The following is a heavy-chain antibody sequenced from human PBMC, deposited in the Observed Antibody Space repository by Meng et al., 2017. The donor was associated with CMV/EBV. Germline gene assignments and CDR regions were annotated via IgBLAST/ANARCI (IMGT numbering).Heavy chain of an antibody. Sequence: GGSLRLSCSVSGFSVTDKSMTWVRQAPGMGLEWIAVMYSGGSSNYAESVKGRFTLSRDNSKNTLYLQMNSLTAGDTGVYFCAREFFLDHWGQGTLVPSPQ. J-gene: IGHJ4*02. CDR3: AREFFLDH. CDR2: MYSGGSS. V-gene: IGHV3-66*02. CDR1: GFSVTDKS. D-gene: IGHD3-10*01.